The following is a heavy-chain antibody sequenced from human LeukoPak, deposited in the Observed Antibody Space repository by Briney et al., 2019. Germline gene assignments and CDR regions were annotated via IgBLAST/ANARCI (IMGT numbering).Heavy chain of an antibody. V-gene: IGHV4-4*07. Sequence: PSETLSLTCTVSGGSMSSYYWSFIRQSAGTGLEWLGRIHTSGTTWYNPSLKSRVTLSVDASKNQFSLGLTSVTAADTAVYYCARHPARVRGVIIGDFDYWGQGTLVTVSS. D-gene: IGHD3-10*01. CDR3: ARHPARVRGVIIGDFDY. CDR2: IHTSGTT. J-gene: IGHJ4*02. CDR1: GGSMSSYY.